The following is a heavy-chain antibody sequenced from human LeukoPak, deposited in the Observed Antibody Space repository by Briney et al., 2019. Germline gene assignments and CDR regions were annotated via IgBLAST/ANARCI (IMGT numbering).Heavy chain of an antibody. CDR2: INHSGST. D-gene: IGHD3-22*01. CDR3: ARAGGAYYDSSGYYCDY. J-gene: IGHJ4*02. CDR1: GGSFSGYY. Sequence: SETLSLTCAVYGGSFSGYYWSWIRQPPGKGLEWIGEINHSGSTNYNPSFKSRVTISVDTSKNQFSLKLSSVTAADTAVYYCARAGGAYYDSSGYYCDYWGQGTLVTVSS. V-gene: IGHV4-34*01.